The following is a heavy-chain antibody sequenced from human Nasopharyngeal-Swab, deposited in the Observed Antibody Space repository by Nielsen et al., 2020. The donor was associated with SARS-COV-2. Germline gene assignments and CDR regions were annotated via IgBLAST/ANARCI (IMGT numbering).Heavy chain of an antibody. CDR1: GGSISSYY. D-gene: IGHD2-15*01. CDR3: ARDSTPVYYYYYMDV. Sequence: SETLSLTCTVSGGSISSYYWSWIRQPPGKGLEWIGYIHYSGSTNYNPSLKSRVTISVDTSKNQFSLKLSSVTAADTAVYYCARDSTPVYYYYYMDVWGKGTTVTVSS. V-gene: IGHV4-59*01. J-gene: IGHJ6*03. CDR2: IHYSGST.